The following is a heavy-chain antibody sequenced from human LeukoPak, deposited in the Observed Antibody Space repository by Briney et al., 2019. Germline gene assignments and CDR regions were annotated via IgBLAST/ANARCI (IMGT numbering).Heavy chain of an antibody. J-gene: IGHJ4*02. CDR2: IHYTGST. V-gene: IGHV4-39*07. CDR3: ARGVAPGYFDY. Sequence: SETLSLTCTVSGDSISSGPYYWGWIRQPPGKGLDWVGSIHYTGSTYFNPSLKSRVTISVDTSKNQFSLKLSSVTAADTAVYYCARGVAPGYFDYWGQGTLVTVSS. D-gene: IGHD2-15*01. CDR1: GDSISSGPYY.